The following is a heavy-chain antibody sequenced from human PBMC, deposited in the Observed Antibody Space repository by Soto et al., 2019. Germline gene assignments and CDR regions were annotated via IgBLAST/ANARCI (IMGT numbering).Heavy chain of an antibody. J-gene: IGHJ4*02. D-gene: IGHD1-26*01. V-gene: IGHV4-30-2*01. CDR3: AGDIPSGSYRFDY. CDR2: IYHSGST. Sequence: PSETLSLTCAVSGGSISSGGYSWSWIRQPPGKGLEWIGYIYHSGSTYYNPPLKSRVTISVDRSKNQFSLKLTSVTATDTAVYYCAGDIPSGSYRFDYWGQGALVTVSS. CDR1: GGSISSGGYS.